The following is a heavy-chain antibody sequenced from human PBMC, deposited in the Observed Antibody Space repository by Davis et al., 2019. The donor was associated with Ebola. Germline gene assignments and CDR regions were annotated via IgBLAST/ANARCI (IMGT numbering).Heavy chain of an antibody. CDR2: IYYSGST. Sequence: PSETLSLTCTVSGGSISSYYWSWIRQPPGKGLEWIGYIYYSGSTNYNPSLKSRVTISVDTSKNQFSLKLSSVTAADTAVYYCARTLYYDFWRDYYYGMDVWGQGTTVTVSS. D-gene: IGHD3-3*01. CDR3: ARTLYYDFWRDYYYGMDV. J-gene: IGHJ6*02. CDR1: GGSISSYY. V-gene: IGHV4-59*08.